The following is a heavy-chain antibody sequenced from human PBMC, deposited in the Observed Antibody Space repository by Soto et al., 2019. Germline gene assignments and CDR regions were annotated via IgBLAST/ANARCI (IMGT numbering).Heavy chain of an antibody. CDR1: GFSLSTSGMC. J-gene: IGHJ3*02. CDR2: IDWDDDK. D-gene: IGHD2-15*01. V-gene: IGHV2-70*01. CDR3: ARIRRWVAGDAFDI. Sequence: GSGPTLVNPTQTLTLTCTFSGFSLSTSGMCVSWIRQPPGKALEWLALIDWDDDKYCSTSLKIRPTISKDNSKNQVVLTMTNMDPVDTATSYRARIRRWVAGDAFDIWGKGTMVAASS.